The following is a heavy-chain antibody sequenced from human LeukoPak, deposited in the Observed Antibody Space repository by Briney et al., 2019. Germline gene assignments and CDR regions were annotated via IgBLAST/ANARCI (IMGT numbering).Heavy chain of an antibody. V-gene: IGHV3-30-3*01. CDR1: GFTFSSYA. Sequence: GGSLRLSCAASGFTFSSYAMHWVRQAPGKGLEWVAVISYDGSNKYYADSVKGRFTISRDNAKNSLYLQMNSLRAEDTAVYYCARDMVYGDFFDYWGQGTLVTVSS. J-gene: IGHJ4*02. CDR2: ISYDGSNK. D-gene: IGHD4-17*01. CDR3: ARDMVYGDFFDY.